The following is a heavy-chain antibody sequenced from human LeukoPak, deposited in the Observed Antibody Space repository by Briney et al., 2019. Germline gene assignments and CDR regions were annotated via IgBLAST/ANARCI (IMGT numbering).Heavy chain of an antibody. CDR1: GFTFNSYG. J-gene: IGHJ4*02. Sequence: PGGSLRLSCAASGFTFNSYGMDWVRQAPGKGLEWVAFIRSDGSTKYYADSVKGRFTISRDNSKNTLYLQMNSLRAEDTAVYYCARESSGWADYWGQGTLVTVSS. V-gene: IGHV3-30*02. CDR3: ARESSGWADY. CDR2: IRSDGSTK. D-gene: IGHD6-19*01.